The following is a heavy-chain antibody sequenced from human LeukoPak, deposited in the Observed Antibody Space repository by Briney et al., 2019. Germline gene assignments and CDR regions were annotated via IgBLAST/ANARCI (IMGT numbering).Heavy chain of an antibody. J-gene: IGHJ4*02. CDR1: GFTFSNYA. D-gene: IGHD6-19*01. V-gene: IGHV3-23*01. CDR2: ISGGGDST. CDR3: ARGVTRAVAGFDY. Sequence: GGSLRLSCAASGFTFSNYAMSWVRQAPGKGLEWVSTISGGGDSTDYADSVKGRFTISRDNAKNSLYLQMNSLRAEDTAVYYCARGVTRAVAGFDYWGQGTLVTVSS.